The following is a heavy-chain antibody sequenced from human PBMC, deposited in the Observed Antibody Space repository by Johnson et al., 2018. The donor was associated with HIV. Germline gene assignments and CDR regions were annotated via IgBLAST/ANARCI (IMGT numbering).Heavy chain of an antibody. CDR1: GFTVSSNY. CDR3: VRDPGWGALDI. D-gene: IGHD1-26*01. V-gene: IGHV3-66*01. Sequence: VQLVESGGGLVQPGGSLRLSCAASGFTVSSNYMSWVRQAPGKGLEWVSVIYSGGSTYYADSARGRFTISRDNAENSLFLQIHSLRAEDTAVYYCVRDPGWGALDIWGHGTMVTVSS. J-gene: IGHJ3*02. CDR2: IYSGGST.